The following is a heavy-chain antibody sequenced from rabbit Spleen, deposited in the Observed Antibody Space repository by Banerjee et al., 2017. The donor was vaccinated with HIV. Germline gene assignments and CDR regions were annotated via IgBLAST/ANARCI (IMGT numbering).Heavy chain of an antibody. Sequence: QSLEESGGDLVKPGASLTLTCTASGVSFSISSYMCWVRQAPGKGLEWIACIDAGSSGFTYFATWAKGRFTISKTPSTTVTLQMSRLTAADTATYFCARDSASRFSSYGMDLWGPGPLVTVS. CDR3: ARDSASRFSSYGMDL. V-gene: IGHV1S40*01. J-gene: IGHJ6*01. CDR1: GVSFSISSY. D-gene: IGHD1-1*01. CDR2: IDAGSSGFT.